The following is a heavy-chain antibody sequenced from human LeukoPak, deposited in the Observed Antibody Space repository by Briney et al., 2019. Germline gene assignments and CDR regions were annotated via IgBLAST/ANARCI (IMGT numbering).Heavy chain of an antibody. V-gene: IGHV1-46*01. CDR3: ARDIVVVPAALIGADY. J-gene: IGHJ4*02. D-gene: IGHD2-2*01. CDR2: INPSGGST. CDR1: GYTFTSYY. Sequence: GASVKVSCKASGYTFTSYYMHWVRQAPGQGFEWMGIINPSGGSTSYAQKFQGRVTMTRDTSTSTVYMELSSLRSEDTAVYYCARDIVVVPAALIGADYWGQGTLVTVSS.